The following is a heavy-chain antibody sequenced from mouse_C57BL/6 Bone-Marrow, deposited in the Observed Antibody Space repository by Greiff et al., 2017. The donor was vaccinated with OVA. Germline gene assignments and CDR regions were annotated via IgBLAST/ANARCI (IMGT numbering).Heavy chain of an antibody. D-gene: IGHD1-1*02. CDR2: IYPRSGNT. Sequence: VQLQQSGAELARPGASVKLSCKASGYTFTRYGISWVKQRTGQGLEWIGEIYPRSGNTYYNEKFKGKATLPADKSSSTAYMELRSLTSEDSAVYFCARGGLWWFDYWGQGTTLTVSS. CDR1: GYTFTRYG. CDR3: ARGGLWWFDY. J-gene: IGHJ2*01. V-gene: IGHV1-81*01.